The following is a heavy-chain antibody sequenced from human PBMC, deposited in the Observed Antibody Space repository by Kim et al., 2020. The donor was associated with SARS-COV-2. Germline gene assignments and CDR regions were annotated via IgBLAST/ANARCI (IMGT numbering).Heavy chain of an antibody. J-gene: IGHJ4*02. D-gene: IGHD6-13*01. CDR3: AKQRDSSSWYDFDY. V-gene: IGHV3-23*01. Sequence: PGKGRFTTSQDHAKTTMYLKMNSLRDEDTAVYYCAKQRDSSSWYDFDYWGQGTLVTVSS.